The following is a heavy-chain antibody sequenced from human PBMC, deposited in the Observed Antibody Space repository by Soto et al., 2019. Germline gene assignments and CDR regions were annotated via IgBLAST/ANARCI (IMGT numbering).Heavy chain of an antibody. V-gene: IGHV5-51*01. CDR2: IYPGDSDT. J-gene: IGHJ4*02. D-gene: IGHD6-6*01. CDR1: GYSFTSYW. Sequence: PGESLKISCKGSGYSFTSYWIGWVRQMPGKVLELMGIIYPGDSDTRYSPSFQGQVTISADNSISTAYLKWSSLKASDTAMYYCARRPDAARGFWADYWGQGTLVTVSS. CDR3: ARRPDAARGFWADY.